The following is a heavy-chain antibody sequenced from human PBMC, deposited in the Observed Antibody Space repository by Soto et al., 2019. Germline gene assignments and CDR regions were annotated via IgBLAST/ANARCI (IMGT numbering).Heavy chain of an antibody. CDR3: ARIITAAGGRRYFDL. D-gene: IGHD6-13*01. CDR1: GFTFSDYY. V-gene: IGHV3-11*05. CDR2: INSSSSYT. Sequence: QVQLVESGGGLVKPGGSLRLSCAASGFTFSDYYMSWIRQAPGKGLEWVSYINSSSSYTNYADSVKGRFTIPRDNAKNSRYLQRTGLRAEDTAVYYCARIITAAGGRRYFDLWGRGTRVTVSS. J-gene: IGHJ2*01.